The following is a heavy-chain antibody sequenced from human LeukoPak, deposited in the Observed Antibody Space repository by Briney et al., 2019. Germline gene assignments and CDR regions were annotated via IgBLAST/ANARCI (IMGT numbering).Heavy chain of an antibody. CDR1: GFTFSDYT. CDR3: ARVKMGATVSDYYYYYMDV. J-gene: IGHJ6*03. D-gene: IGHD1-26*01. V-gene: IGHV3-64*02. Sequence: GGSLRLSCAASGFTFSDYTIHWVRQAPGKRLQSVSAITSNGAYTHYADSVKGRFTISRDNSRNAVFLQMGGLRIEDMAVYYCARVKMGATVSDYYYYYMDVWGTGTTVTVS. CDR2: ITSNGAYT.